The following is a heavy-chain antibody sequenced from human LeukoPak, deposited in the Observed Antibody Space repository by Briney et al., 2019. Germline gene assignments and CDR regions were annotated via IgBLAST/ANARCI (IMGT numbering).Heavy chain of an antibody. CDR1: GYSTSSGYY. CDR2: IYHSGST. CDR3: ARVEEAYVWGSYRYLFDY. J-gene: IGHJ4*02. D-gene: IGHD3-16*02. V-gene: IGHV4-38-2*02. Sequence: SETLSLTCTVSGYSTSSGYYWGWIRQPPGKGLEWIGSIYHSGSTYYNPSLKSRVTISVDTSKNQFSLKLSSVTAAYTAVYYCARVEEAYVWGSYRYLFDYWGQGTLVTVSS.